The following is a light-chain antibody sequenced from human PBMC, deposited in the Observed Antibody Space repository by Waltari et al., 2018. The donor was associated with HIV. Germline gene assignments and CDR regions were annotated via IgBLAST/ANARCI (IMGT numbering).Light chain of an antibody. CDR2: SAS. J-gene: IGKJ3*01. Sequence: DIQMTQSPSLVSASLGDRLTITCRASQNIRSSLGWYQKRPGRAPKLLISSASVLQSVVPSRFRGRGSGTVFTLSISGLQPDDFATYYCQQSNNFPLTFGPGTTVD. V-gene: IGKV1-12*01. CDR3: QQSNNFPLT. CDR1: QNIRSS.